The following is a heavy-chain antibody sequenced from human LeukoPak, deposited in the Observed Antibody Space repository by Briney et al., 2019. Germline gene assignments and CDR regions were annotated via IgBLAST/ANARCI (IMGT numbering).Heavy chain of an antibody. CDR2: IYYRAIT. V-gene: IGHV4-59*03. J-gene: IGHJ1*01. D-gene: IGHD6-19*01. Sequence: SETLSLTCTVSGRPISSYYRSWLRQPPAKGLEWIGYIYYRAITNYIPSLKSRVTISVDTTQNQVPLQLSSVTAADTALYCCARSGGGWNPQKCFQHWGRGTLVTVSS. CDR1: GRPISSYY. CDR3: ARSGGGWNPQKCFQH.